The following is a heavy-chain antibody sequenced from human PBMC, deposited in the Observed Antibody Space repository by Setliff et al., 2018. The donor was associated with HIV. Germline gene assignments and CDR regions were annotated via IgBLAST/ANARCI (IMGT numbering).Heavy chain of an antibody. V-gene: IGHV4-38-2*01. CDR1: GYSISSGYY. CDR2: IYHSGST. CDR3: ARGSPMVRGVITPFDY. Sequence: SETLSLTCAVSGYSISSGYYWGWIRQPPGKGLEWIGSIYHSGSTYYNPSLKSRVTISVDTSKNHFSLRLTSVTAADTAVYYCARGSPMVRGVITPFDYWGQGTLVTSPQ. D-gene: IGHD3-10*01. J-gene: IGHJ4*02.